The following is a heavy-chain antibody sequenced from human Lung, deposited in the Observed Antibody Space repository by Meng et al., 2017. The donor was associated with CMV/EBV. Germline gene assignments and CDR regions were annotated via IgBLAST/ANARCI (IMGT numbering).Heavy chain of an antibody. Sequence: SCAASRFSSYTLNWVRQAPGKGLEWVSSISSSSSYVYYADSVKGRFTIPRDNAKNSLYLQMNSLRAEDTAVYYCAREGYDYDSGSYYYYFDHWGQGXLVTVSS. D-gene: IGHD3-10*01. CDR3: AREGYDYDSGSYYYYFDH. J-gene: IGHJ4*02. CDR1: RFSSYT. V-gene: IGHV3-21*01. CDR2: ISSSSSYV.